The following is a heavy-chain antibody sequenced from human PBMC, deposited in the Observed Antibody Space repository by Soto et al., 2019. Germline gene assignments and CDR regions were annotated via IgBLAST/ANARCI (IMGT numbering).Heavy chain of an antibody. CDR2: ISSSSSYI. D-gene: IGHD3-22*01. CDR3: ARALHYDSSGYDY. V-gene: IGHV3-21*01. J-gene: IGHJ4*02. Sequence: GSLRLSCAASGFTFSSYSMNWVRQAPGKGLEWVSSISSSSSYIYYADSVKGRFTISRDNAKNSLYLQMNSLRAEDTAVYYCARALHYDSSGYDYWGQGTLVTVSS. CDR1: GFTFSSYS.